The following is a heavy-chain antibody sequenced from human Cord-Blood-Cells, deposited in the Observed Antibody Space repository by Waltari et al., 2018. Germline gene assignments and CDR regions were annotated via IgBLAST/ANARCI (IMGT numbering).Heavy chain of an antibody. Sequence: QVQLVQSGAEVKKPGASVKVSCKASGYTFTSYDINWVRQATGQGLEWMGWMNPNSGNTGYAQEFQGRVTITRNTSISTAYMELSSLRSEDTAMYYCARGTTVTEDSAFDIWGQGTMVTVSS. CDR3: ARGTTVTEDSAFDI. V-gene: IGHV1-8*03. CDR1: GYTFTSYD. CDR2: MNPNSGNT. J-gene: IGHJ3*02. D-gene: IGHD4-4*01.